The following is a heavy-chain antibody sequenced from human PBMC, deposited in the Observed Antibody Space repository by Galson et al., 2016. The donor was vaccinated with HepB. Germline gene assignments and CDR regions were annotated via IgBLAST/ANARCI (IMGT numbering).Heavy chain of an antibody. V-gene: IGHV3-7*04. CDR3: ARAYQYTLDY. CDR1: GHTFSNFW. Sequence: SLRLSCAASGHTFSNFWMTWVRQAPGKGLEWVANINQDGTEKHYLDSVRGRSTISRDNAKSSLFLQMNSLRAEDTAVYFCARAYQYTLDYWGQGTLVTVSS. J-gene: IGHJ4*02. CDR2: INQDGTEK. D-gene: IGHD1-1*01.